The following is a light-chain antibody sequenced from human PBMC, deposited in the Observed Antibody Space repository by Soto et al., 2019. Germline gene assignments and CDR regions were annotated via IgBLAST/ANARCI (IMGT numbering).Light chain of an antibody. CDR3: QQYDNLPPYT. CDR1: QSVNTK. V-gene: IGKV3-15*01. Sequence: EIVMTQSPATLSVSPGERATLSCRASQSVNTKLAWYQQKPGQPPRLLIYGASTRATGVPARFSGSGSGTDFILTISSLQSEDFATYYCQQYDNLPPYTFGQGTKLEIK. J-gene: IGKJ2*01. CDR2: GAS.